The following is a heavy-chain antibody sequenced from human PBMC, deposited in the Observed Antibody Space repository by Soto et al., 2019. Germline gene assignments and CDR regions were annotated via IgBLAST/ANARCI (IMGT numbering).Heavy chain of an antibody. V-gene: IGHV1-2*04. J-gene: IGHJ6*02. Sequence: ASVKVSCKASGYTFTGYYMHWVRQAPGQGLEWMGWINPNSGGTNYAQKFQGWVTMTRDTSISTAYMELSRLRTDDTAVYYCARGIYSSGWSNQGEHYYGMDVWGQGTTVTVSS. CDR2: INPNSGGT. D-gene: IGHD6-19*01. CDR1: GYTFTGYY. CDR3: ARGIYSSGWSNQGEHYYGMDV.